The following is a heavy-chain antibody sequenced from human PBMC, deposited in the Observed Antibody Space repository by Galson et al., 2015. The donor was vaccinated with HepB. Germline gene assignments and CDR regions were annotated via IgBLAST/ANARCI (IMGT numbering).Heavy chain of an antibody. J-gene: IGHJ4*02. CDR2: ITSISSPI. CDR1: GFNFSPYS. D-gene: IGHD1-26*01. Sequence: SLRLSCAASGFNFSPYSMNWVRQAPGKGLEWISYITSISSPIYYADSVQGRFTISRDNAKNSVYLQMNSLRDDDTAVYYCARSVGPLDYWGQGALVTVTS. CDR3: ARSVGPLDY. V-gene: IGHV3-48*02.